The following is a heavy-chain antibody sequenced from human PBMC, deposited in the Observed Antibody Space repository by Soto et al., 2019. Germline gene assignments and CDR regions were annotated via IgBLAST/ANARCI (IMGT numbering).Heavy chain of an antibody. CDR3: ARNDYDFWSGYPYPDYYYYYYMDV. Sequence: QVQLVESGGGVVQLGRSLRLSCAASGFTFSSYGMHWVRQAPGKGLEWVAVIWYDGSNKYYADSVKGRFTISRDNSKNTLYLQMNSLSAEDTAVYYCARNDYDFWSGYPYPDYYYYYYMDVWGKGTTVTVSS. CDR1: GFTFSSYG. D-gene: IGHD3-3*01. CDR2: IWYDGSNK. J-gene: IGHJ6*03. V-gene: IGHV3-33*01.